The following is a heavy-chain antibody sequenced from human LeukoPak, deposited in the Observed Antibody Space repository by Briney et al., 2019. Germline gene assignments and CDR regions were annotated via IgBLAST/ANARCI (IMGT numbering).Heavy chain of an antibody. Sequence: GESLKISCKGSGYSFSSYWIGWVRQMPGKGLEWMGIIYPGDSDTTYSPSFQGQVTISADESISSAYLQWSSLKASDTVMYYCARRTGHLYFDYWGRGTLVTVSS. CDR1: GYSFSSYW. V-gene: IGHV5-51*01. CDR3: ARRTGHLYFDY. CDR2: IYPGDSDT. D-gene: IGHD1-14*01. J-gene: IGHJ4*02.